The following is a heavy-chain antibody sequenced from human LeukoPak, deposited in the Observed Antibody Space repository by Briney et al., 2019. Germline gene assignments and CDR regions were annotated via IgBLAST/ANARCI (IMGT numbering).Heavy chain of an antibody. CDR1: GFTFSSYA. V-gene: IGHV3-23*01. Sequence: TGGSLRLSCAASGFTFSSYAMSWVRRAPGKGLEWVSGITDSGGTTYYADSVKGRFTFSRDNSKNTLYLQMNSLRAEDTAVYYCASDLYDSSGYFQKPEFDYWGQGTLVTVSS. J-gene: IGHJ4*02. CDR2: ITDSGGTT. CDR3: ASDLYDSSGYFQKPEFDY. D-gene: IGHD3-22*01.